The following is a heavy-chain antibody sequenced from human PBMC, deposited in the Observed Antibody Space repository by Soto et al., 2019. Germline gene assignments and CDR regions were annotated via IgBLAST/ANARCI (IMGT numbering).Heavy chain of an antibody. D-gene: IGHD4-17*01. Sequence: PGGSLRLSCAASGVTFSSYWMDWVRQAPGKGLVWVSRINSDGSFTDYADSVEGRFTISRDNAKKTLYLQMNNLRAEDTAVYYCARLNDYGGPGIGFEPWGQGTLVTLSS. J-gene: IGHJ5*02. V-gene: IGHV3-74*01. CDR2: INSDGSFT. CDR1: GVTFSSYW. CDR3: ARLNDYGGPGIGFEP.